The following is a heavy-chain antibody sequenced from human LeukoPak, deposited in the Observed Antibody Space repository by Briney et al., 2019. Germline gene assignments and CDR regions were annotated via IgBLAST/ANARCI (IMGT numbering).Heavy chain of an antibody. V-gene: IGHV4-59*01. Sequence: KPSETLSLTCTVSGGSISSYYWSWIRQPPGKGLEWIGYIYYSGSTNYNPSLKSRVTISVDTSKNQFSLKLSSVTAADTAVYYCARTLQTKQYYDFWSGYYQNYYYMDVWGKGTTVTVSS. CDR1: GGSISSYY. CDR2: IYYSGST. CDR3: ARTLQTKQYYDFWSGYYQNYYYMDV. D-gene: IGHD3-3*01. J-gene: IGHJ6*03.